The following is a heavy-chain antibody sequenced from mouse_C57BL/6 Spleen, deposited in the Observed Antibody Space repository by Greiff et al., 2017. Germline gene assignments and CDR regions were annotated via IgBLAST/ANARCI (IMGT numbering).Heavy chain of an antibody. CDR2: ISYDGSN. CDR3: AQGFAY. CDR1: GYSITSGYY. J-gene: IGHJ3*01. D-gene: IGHD3-2*02. Sequence: EVKLQESGPGLVKPSQSLSLTCSVTGYSITSGYYWNWIRQFPGNKLEWMGYISYDGSNNYNPSLKNRISITRDTSKNQFFLKLNSVTTEDTATYYCAQGFAYWGQGTLVTVSA. V-gene: IGHV3-6*01.